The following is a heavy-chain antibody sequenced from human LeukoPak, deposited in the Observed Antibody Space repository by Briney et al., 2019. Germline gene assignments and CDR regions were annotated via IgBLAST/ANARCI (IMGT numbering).Heavy chain of an antibody. Sequence: GSLRLSCAASGFTFSSYSMNWVRQAPGKGLEWVAFIRYDGSNKYYADSVKGRFTISRDNSKNTLYLQMNSLRAEDTAVYYCAESVYYYDSGGSHSNAFDIWGQGTMVTVSS. CDR1: GFTFSSYS. V-gene: IGHV3-30*02. J-gene: IGHJ3*02. D-gene: IGHD3-22*01. CDR2: IRYDGSNK. CDR3: AESVYYYDSGGSHSNAFDI.